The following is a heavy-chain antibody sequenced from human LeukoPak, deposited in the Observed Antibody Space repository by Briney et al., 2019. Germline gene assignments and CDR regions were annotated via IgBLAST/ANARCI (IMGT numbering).Heavy chain of an antibody. Sequence: SETLSLTCTVSDGSSSSSSWNWIRQPPEKGLEWIGYIYYSGSTKYNPSLKSRVTISVDTSKNHFSLKLSSVTAADTAVYYCARHGNYYDSSGYNYYFDYWGQGTLGTVSS. J-gene: IGHJ4*02. CDR2: IYYSGST. V-gene: IGHV4-59*08. CDR3: ARHGNYYDSSGYNYYFDY. CDR1: DGSSSSSS. D-gene: IGHD3-22*01.